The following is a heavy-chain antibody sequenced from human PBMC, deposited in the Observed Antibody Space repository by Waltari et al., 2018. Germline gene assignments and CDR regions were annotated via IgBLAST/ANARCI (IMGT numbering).Heavy chain of an antibody. CDR3: ARDRNWEGDYDDAFDI. D-gene: IGHD4-17*01. Sequence: QVQLQESGPGLVKPSETLSLTCAVSGYSISSGYYWGWIRQPPGKGLEWIGSIYHSGSTYYNPSLKSRVTISVDTSKNQFSLKLSAVTAADTAVYYCARDRNWEGDYDDAFDIWGQGTMVTVSS. V-gene: IGHV4-38-2*02. J-gene: IGHJ3*02. CDR2: IYHSGST. CDR1: GYSISSGYY.